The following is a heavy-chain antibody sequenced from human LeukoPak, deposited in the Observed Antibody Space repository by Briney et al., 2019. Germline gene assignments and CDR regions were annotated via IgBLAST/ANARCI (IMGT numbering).Heavy chain of an antibody. D-gene: IGHD6-13*01. CDR2: ISWNSGSI. CDR1: GFTFDDYA. J-gene: IGHJ4*02. Sequence: GGSLRLSCAASGFTFDDYAMHWVRQAPGKGLEWVSGISWNSGSIGYADSVKGRFTISRDNAKNSLYLQMNSLRAEDTALYYCAKGAVVFWYSSSPTPYFDYWGQGTLVTVSS. CDR3: AKGAVVFWYSSSPTPYFDY. V-gene: IGHV3-9*01.